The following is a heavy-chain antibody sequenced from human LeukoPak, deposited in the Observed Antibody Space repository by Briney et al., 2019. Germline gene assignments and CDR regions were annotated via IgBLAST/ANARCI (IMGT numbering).Heavy chain of an antibody. CDR2: INWNGGST. J-gene: IGHJ4*02. Sequence: PGGSLRLSCAASGFTFDDYGMSWVRQAPGKGLEWVSGINWNGGSTGYADSVKGRFTISRDDSKKMIYLQMNSLRADDTALYYCAKDKGDYYFDYWGQGTLVTVSS. D-gene: IGHD2-21*02. CDR3: AKDKGDYYFDY. V-gene: IGHV3-20*04. CDR1: GFTFDDYG.